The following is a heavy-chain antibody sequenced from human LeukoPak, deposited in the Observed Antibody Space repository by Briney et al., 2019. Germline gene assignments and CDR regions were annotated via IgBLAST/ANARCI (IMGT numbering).Heavy chain of an antibody. CDR2: ISSSGSTI. D-gene: IGHD2-15*01. CDR1: GFTFSDYY. V-gene: IGHV3-11*01. J-gene: IGHJ5*02. CDR3: AKDLCSGGTCYWEYASFDP. Sequence: KPGGSLRLSCAASGFTFSDYYMSWIRQAPGKGLEWVSYISSSGSTIYYADSVKGRFTISRDNAKNSLYLQMNSLRAEDTAVYYCAKDLCSGGTCYWEYASFDPWGQGTLVTVSS.